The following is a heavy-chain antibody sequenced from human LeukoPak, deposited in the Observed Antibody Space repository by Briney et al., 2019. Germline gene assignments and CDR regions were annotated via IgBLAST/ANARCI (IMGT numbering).Heavy chain of an antibody. CDR1: GYTFTGYY. CDR2: INPNSGGT. CDR3: AREHSGWYFIPSDY. J-gene: IGHJ4*02. Sequence: ASVKVSCKASGYTFTGYYMHWVRQAPGQGLEWMGWINPNSGGTNYAQKFQGRVTMTRDTSISTAYMELSRLRSDDTAVYYCAREHSGWYFIPSDYWGQGTLVTVSS. V-gene: IGHV1-2*02. D-gene: IGHD6-19*01.